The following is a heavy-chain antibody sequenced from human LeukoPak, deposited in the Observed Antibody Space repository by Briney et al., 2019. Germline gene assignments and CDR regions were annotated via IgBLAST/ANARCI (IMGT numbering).Heavy chain of an antibody. CDR1: GYTLTELS. D-gene: IGHD4-23*01. CDR3: AIRLPHHYGGNGNAFDI. J-gene: IGHJ3*02. V-gene: IGHV1-24*01. CDR2: FDPEDGET. Sequence: VKVSCKVSGYTLTELSMHWVRQAPGNGLEWMGGFDPEDGETIYAQKFQGRVTMTEDTSTDTAYMELSSLRSEDTAVYYCAIRLPHHYGGNGNAFDIWGQGTMVTVSS.